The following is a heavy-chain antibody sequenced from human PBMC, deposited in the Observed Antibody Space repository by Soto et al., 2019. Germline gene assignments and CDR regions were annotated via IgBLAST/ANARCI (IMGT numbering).Heavy chain of an antibody. CDR2: ISAYNGNT. CDR1: GYTFTSYG. D-gene: IGHD5-18*01. V-gene: IGHV1-18*01. Sequence: QVQLVQSGAEVKKPGASVKVSCKASGYTFTSYGISWVRQAPGQGLEWMGWISAYNGNTNYAQKLHGRVTMTTDTSTSTAYMELRCLRSDDTAVYYCAIDQFDSYGPKGGLDYWGQGTLVTVSS. J-gene: IGHJ4*02. CDR3: AIDQFDSYGPKGGLDY.